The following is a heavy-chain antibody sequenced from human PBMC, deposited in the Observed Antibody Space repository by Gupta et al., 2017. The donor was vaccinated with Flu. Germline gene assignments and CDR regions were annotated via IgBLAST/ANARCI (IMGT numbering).Heavy chain of an antibody. CDR3: ARAPPKDIVVVPAAIAYDY. D-gene: IGHD2-2*02. CDR1: GGSFSGYY. CDR2: INHSGST. Sequence: QVQLQQWGAGLLKPSETLSLTCAVYGGSFSGYYWSWIRQPPGKGLEWIGEINHSGSTNYNPSLKSRVTISVDTSKNQFSLKLSSVTAADTAVYYCARAPPKDIVVVPAAIAYDYWGQGTLVTVSS. V-gene: IGHV4-34*01. J-gene: IGHJ4*02.